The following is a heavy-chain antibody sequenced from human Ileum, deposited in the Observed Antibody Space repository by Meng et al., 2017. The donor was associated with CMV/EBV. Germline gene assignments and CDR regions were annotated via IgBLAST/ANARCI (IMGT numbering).Heavy chain of an antibody. V-gene: IGHV3-49*04. CDR1: GFTFGDYV. CDR3: SFWSGYQYLEN. D-gene: IGHD3-3*01. CDR2: IKSKTHGGAT. J-gene: IGHJ4*02. Sequence: GESLKISCTTSGFTFGDYVMSWVRQAPGKGLEWLGCIKSKTHGGATEYATSVEGRITLSRDDFKSIAYLQINSLQAEDTAMYYCSFWSGYQYLENWGQGSLVTVSS.